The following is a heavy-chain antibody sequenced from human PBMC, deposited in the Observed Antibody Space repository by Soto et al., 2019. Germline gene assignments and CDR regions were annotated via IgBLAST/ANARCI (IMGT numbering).Heavy chain of an antibody. J-gene: IGHJ5*02. CDR1: GGSISSSSYY. D-gene: IGHD6-6*01. CDR2: IYYSGST. Sequence: SETLSLTCTVSGGSISSSSYYWGWIRQPPGKGLEWIGSIYYSGSTYYNPSLKSRVTISVDTSKNQFSLKLSSVTAADTAVYYCARPGSYSSSTTEESAWFDPWGQGTLVTVSS. CDR3: ARPGSYSSSTTEESAWFDP. V-gene: IGHV4-39*01.